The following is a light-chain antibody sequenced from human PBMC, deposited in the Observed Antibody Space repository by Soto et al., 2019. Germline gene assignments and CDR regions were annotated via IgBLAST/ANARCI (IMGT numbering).Light chain of an antibody. CDR1: SGDVGRYNY. V-gene: IGLV2-8*01. CDR3: SSYVGSNSFV. J-gene: IGLJ1*01. Sequence: QSVLTQPPSASGSPGESVTISCTGSSGDVGRYNYVSWYQQYPGKAPKLIIYEVSKRPSGVPDRFSGSKSGNTASLTVSGLQVEDEADYYCSSYVGSNSFVFGPVTKVTVL. CDR2: EVS.